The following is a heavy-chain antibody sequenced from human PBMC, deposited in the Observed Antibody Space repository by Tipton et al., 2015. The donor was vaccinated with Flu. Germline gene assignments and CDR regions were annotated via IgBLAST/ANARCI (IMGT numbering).Heavy chain of an antibody. D-gene: IGHD6-13*01. CDR1: GFTFSNYW. Sequence: SLRLSCAASGFTFSNYWMSWVRQAPGMGLEWVANIKEDGSDKYYVDSVKGRFTISRDNAKNSLYLQMNSLRAEDTAVYYCARDRGIAIFGGQGTLVTVSS. J-gene: IGHJ4*02. V-gene: IGHV3-7*01. CDR2: IKEDGSDK. CDR3: ARDRGIAIF.